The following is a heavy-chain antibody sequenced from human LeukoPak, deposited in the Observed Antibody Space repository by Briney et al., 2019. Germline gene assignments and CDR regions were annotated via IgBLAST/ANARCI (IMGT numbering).Heavy chain of an antibody. Sequence: ASVKVSCKASGYTFTSYDINWVRQATGQGLEWMGWMNPNSGNTGYAQKFQGRVTMTRNTSISTAYMELSSLRSEDTAVYYCARVLVVSAATYYYYYYMDVWGKGTTVTVSS. CDR3: ARVLVVSAATYYYYYYMDV. D-gene: IGHD2-2*01. V-gene: IGHV1-8*01. J-gene: IGHJ6*03. CDR2: MNPNSGNT. CDR1: GYTFTSYD.